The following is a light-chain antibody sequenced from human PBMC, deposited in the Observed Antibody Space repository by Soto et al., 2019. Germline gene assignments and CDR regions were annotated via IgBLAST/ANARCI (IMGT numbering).Light chain of an antibody. CDR2: DVS. CDR3: TSYTSSITYV. J-gene: IGLJ1*01. V-gene: IGLV2-11*01. Sequence: QSALTQPRSVSGSPGQSVTISCTGTSSDVGGYNYVSWYQQHPGKAPKLMIYDVSKRPSGVPDRFSGSKSGNTASLTISGLQAEDEADYYCTSYTSSITYVFGTGTKGTV. CDR1: SSDVGGYNY.